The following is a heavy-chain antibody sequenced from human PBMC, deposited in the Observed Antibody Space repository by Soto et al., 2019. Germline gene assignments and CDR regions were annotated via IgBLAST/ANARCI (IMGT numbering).Heavy chain of an antibody. CDR1: GFTFSSYG. D-gene: IGHD6-19*01. V-gene: IGHV3-30*18. CDR2: ISYDGSNK. Sequence: GALRLSCAASGFTFSSYGMHWVRQAPGKGLEWVAVISYDGSNKYYADSVKGRFTISRDNSKNTLYLQMNSLRAEDTAVYYCAKNIAVAGYYFDYWGQGTLVTVSS. J-gene: IGHJ4*02. CDR3: AKNIAVAGYYFDY.